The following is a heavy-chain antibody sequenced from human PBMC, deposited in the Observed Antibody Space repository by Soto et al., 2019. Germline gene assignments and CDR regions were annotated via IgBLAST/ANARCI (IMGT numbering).Heavy chain of an antibody. V-gene: IGHV5-10-1*01. CDR2: IDPSDFYT. CDR3: AWSPVGATTRPFDY. J-gene: IGHJ4*02. Sequence: PGESLTISCKGSGYSFTSYWISWVRQMPGKGLEWMGRIDPSDFYTNYSPSFQGHVTISADKSISTAYLQWSSLKASDTAMYYCAWSPVGATTRPFDYWGQGTLVTVSS. D-gene: IGHD1-26*01. CDR1: GYSFTSYW.